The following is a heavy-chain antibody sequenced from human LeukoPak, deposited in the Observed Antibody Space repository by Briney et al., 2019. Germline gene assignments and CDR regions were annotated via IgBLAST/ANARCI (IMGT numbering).Heavy chain of an antibody. CDR1: GYTFTGFY. D-gene: IGHD3-10*01. CDR3: ARGAGPFHGSGSYQNNWFDP. CDR2: INPNSGGT. V-gene: IGHV1-2*02. J-gene: IGHJ5*02. Sequence: ASVKVSCKASGYTFTGFYMHSVRQAPGQGLEWMGWINPNSGGTNYAQKFQGRVTVTRDTSISTAYMELSRLRSDDTAVYYCARGAGPFHGSGSYQNNWFDPWGQGTLVTVSS.